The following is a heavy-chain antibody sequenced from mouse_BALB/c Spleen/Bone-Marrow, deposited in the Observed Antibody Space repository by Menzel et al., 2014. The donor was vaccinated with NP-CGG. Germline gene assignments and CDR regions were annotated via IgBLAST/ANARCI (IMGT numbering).Heavy chain of an antibody. CDR1: GFSLTSYG. J-gene: IGHJ1*01. V-gene: IGHV2-9*02. D-gene: IGHD1-1*01. Sequence: VKLVESGPGLVAPSQSLSITCTVSGFSLTSYGVHWVRQPPGKGLEWLGLIWAGGSTNYNSALMSGLSISKDNSKSQVFLKMNSLQTDDTAIYYCARKDYGSRGGYFDVWGAGTTVTVSS. CDR2: IWAGGST. CDR3: ARKDYGSRGGYFDV.